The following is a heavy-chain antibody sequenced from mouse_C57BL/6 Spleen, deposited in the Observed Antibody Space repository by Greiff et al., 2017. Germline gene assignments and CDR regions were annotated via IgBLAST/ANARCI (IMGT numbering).Heavy chain of an antibody. CDR1: GFTFSDYY. V-gene: IGHV5-16*01. Sequence: EVQVVESEGGLVQPGSSMKLSCTASGFTFSDYYMAWVRQVPEKGLEWVANINYDGSSTYYLDSLKSRFIISRDNAKNILYLQMSSLKSEDTATYYCARDGVYDGYSSWYFDVWGTGTTVTVSS. J-gene: IGHJ1*03. D-gene: IGHD2-3*01. CDR2: INYDGSST. CDR3: ARDGVYDGYSSWYFDV.